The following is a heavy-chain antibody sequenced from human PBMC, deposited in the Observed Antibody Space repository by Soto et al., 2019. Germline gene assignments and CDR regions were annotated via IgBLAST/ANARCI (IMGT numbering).Heavy chain of an antibody. CDR1: GFTFSSYG. Sequence: WGSLRLSCAASGFTFSSYGMHWVRQAPGKGLEWVAVISYDGSNKYYADSVKGRFTISRDNSKNTLYLQMNSLRAEDTAVYYCAKDSGSYSNENSFDYWGQGTLVTVSS. CDR3: AKDSGSYSNENSFDY. CDR2: ISYDGSNK. V-gene: IGHV3-30*18. D-gene: IGHD1-26*01. J-gene: IGHJ4*02.